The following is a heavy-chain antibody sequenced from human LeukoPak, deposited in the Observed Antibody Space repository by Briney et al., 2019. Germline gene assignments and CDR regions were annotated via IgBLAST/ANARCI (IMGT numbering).Heavy chain of an antibody. CDR1: GDSISSYY. V-gene: IGHV4-59*01. CDR3: AIDGGYSYGNAFDI. Sequence: SETLSLTCTVSGDSISSYYWSWIRQPPGKGLEWIGYIYYSGSTNYNPSLKSRVTISVDTSKNQFSLKLSSVTAADTAVYYCAIDGGYSYGNAFDIWGQGTMVTVSS. J-gene: IGHJ3*02. D-gene: IGHD5-18*01. CDR2: IYYSGST.